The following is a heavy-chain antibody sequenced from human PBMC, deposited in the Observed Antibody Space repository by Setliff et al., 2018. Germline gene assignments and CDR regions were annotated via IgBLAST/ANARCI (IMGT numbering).Heavy chain of an antibody. J-gene: IGHJ6*02. D-gene: IGHD6-13*01. V-gene: IGHV1-69*10. Sequence: SVKVSCKASGGTFSSYAISWVRQAPGQGFEWMGGIIPILGIANYAQKFQGRVTITADESISTAYMELSSLRSEDTAVYYCARAYSSSWYLYYYYGMDVWGQGTTVTVSS. CDR1: GGTFSSYA. CDR2: IIPILGIA. CDR3: ARAYSSSWYLYYYYGMDV.